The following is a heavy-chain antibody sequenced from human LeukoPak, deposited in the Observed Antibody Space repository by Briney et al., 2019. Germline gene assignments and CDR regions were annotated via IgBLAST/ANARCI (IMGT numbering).Heavy chain of an antibody. Sequence: GGSLRLSCAASGFTFSSYEMNWVRQAPGKGLEWVSYISSSGSTIYYADSVKGRFTISRDNAKNSLYLQMNSLRAEDTAVYYCASSTRTRLQPDYWVQGTLVTVSS. CDR1: GFTFSSYE. CDR2: ISSSGSTI. CDR3: ASSTRTRLQPDY. V-gene: IGHV3-48*03. D-gene: IGHD4-11*01. J-gene: IGHJ4*02.